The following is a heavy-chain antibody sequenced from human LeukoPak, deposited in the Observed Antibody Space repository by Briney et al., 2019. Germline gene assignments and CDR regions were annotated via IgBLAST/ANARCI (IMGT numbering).Heavy chain of an antibody. Sequence: GGSLRLSCAASGFTFSSYSMNWVRQAPGKRLEWVSLISTSSSYIYYADSVKGRFTISRDNAKNSLYLQMNPLRAEDTAVYYCARDPWGSSGHFQHWGQGTLVTVSS. CDR2: ISTSSSYI. D-gene: IGHD6-19*01. J-gene: IGHJ1*01. V-gene: IGHV3-21*01. CDR3: ARDPWGSSGHFQH. CDR1: GFTFSSYS.